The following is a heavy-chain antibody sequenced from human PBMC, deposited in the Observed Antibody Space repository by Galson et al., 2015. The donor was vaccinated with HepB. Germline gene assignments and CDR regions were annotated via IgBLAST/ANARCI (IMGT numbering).Heavy chain of an antibody. CDR2: IIPIFGTA. Sequence: SVKVSCKASGGTFSSYAISWVRQAPGQGLEWMGGIIPIFGTANYAQKFQGRVTITAGESTSTAYMELSSLRSEDTAVYYCASLKTHCGGNRVDGDYYYYMDVWGKGTTVTVSS. J-gene: IGHJ6*03. V-gene: IGHV1-69*13. CDR3: ASLKTHCGGNRVDGDYYYYMDV. CDR1: GGTFSSYA. D-gene: IGHD4-23*01.